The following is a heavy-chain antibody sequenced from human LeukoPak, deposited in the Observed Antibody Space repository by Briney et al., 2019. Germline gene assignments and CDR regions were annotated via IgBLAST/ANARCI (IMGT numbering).Heavy chain of an antibody. CDR1: GGTFSSYA. J-gene: IGHJ3*02. CDR3: ARDVRLAYCGGDCLGAFDI. V-gene: IGHV1-69*04. D-gene: IGHD2-21*02. CDR2: IIPILGIA. Sequence: SVKVSCKASGGTFSSYAISWVRQAPGQGLKWMGRIIPILGIANYAQKFQGRVTITADKSTSTAYMELSSLRSEDTAVYYCARDVRLAYCGGDCLGAFDIWGQGTMVTVSS.